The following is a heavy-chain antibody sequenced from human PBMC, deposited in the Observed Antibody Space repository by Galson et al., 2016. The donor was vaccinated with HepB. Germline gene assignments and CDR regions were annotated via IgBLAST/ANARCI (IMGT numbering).Heavy chain of an antibody. CDR1: GFTFSSNW. V-gene: IGHV3-7*05. J-gene: IGHJ4*02. Sequence: SLRLSCATSGFTFSSNWMSWVRQAPGKGLEWVANIKQDGTENYVDSVKGRFTISRDNAKNSLYLQMSSLRPEDTAVYYCALGQGFLADSWGQGTLVTVSP. CDR3: ALGQGFLADS. CDR2: IKQDGTE.